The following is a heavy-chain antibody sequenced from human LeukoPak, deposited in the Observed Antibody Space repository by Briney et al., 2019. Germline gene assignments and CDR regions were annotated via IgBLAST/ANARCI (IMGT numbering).Heavy chain of an antibody. CDR3: ARKSGNFYYYYGMDV. CDR2: IYYGGST. CDR1: GFTFSDYY. J-gene: IGHJ6*02. Sequence: GSLRLSCAASGFTFSDYYMSWIRQPPGKGLEWIGNIYYGGSTYYNPSLKSRVTISVDTSKNQFSLKLSSVTAADTAVYYCARKSGNFYYYYGMDVWGQGTTVTVSS. V-gene: IGHV4-38-2*01. D-gene: IGHD1-1*01.